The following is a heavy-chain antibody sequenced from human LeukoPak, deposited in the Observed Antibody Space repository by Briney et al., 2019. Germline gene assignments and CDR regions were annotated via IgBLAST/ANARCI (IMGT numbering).Heavy chain of an antibody. CDR1: GASITSHY. CDR2: VYHSGST. Sequence: SKTLSLTCTVSGASITSHYWIWIRQPPGKGLEWIGYVYHSGSTKYNPSLKSRVTLSVGTSKSQFSLTLSSVTAADTAVYYCAASNPNSYNVMSYWGLGTLVTVST. D-gene: IGHD2/OR15-2a*01. J-gene: IGHJ4*02. V-gene: IGHV4-59*11. CDR3: AASNPNSYNVMSY.